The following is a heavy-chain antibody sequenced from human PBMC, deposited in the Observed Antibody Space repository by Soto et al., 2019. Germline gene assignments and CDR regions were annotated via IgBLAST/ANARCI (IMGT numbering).Heavy chain of an antibody. V-gene: IGHV3-33*01. CDR2: ISYDGSDT. CDR3: ARDRFGGTEGTNWLDP. D-gene: IGHD3-10*01. CDR1: GFKFNSYG. J-gene: IGHJ5*02. Sequence: QAQLVQSGGGVVQPGRSLRLSCAASGFKFNSYGMHWVRQAPGKGLEWVAVISYDGSDTSYGDSVKGRFTISRDNSKNTLHLQMSSLRLDDTAGYYCARDRFGGTEGTNWLDPWGQGSLVTFSS.